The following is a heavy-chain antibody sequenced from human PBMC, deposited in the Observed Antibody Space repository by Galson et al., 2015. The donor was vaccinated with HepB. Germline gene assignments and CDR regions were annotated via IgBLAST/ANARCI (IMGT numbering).Heavy chain of an antibody. J-gene: IGHJ4*02. D-gene: IGHD3-22*01. CDR3: AKVTGYSPYYFDY. Sequence: SLRLSCAASGFTFSSYAVSWVRQAPGKGLEWVSAISGSGGSTYYADSVKGRFTISRDNSKNTLYLQMNSLRAEDTAVYYCAKVTGYSPYYFDYWGQGTLVTVSS. CDR1: GFTFSSYA. V-gene: IGHV3-23*01. CDR2: ISGSGGST.